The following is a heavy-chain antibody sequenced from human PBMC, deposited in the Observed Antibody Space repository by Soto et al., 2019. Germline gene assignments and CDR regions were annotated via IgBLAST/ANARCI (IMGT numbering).Heavy chain of an antibody. CDR2: ISSSSSTI. V-gene: IGHV3-48*02. CDR3: ARDEGYSSSWYLDY. J-gene: IGHJ4*02. Sequence: GGSLRLSCAASGFTFSNAWMTWVRQAPGKGLEWVSYISSSSSTIYYADSVKGRFTISRDNAKNSLYLQMNSLRDEDTAVYYCARDEGYSSSWYLDYWGQGTLVTVSS. D-gene: IGHD6-13*01. CDR1: GFTFSNAW.